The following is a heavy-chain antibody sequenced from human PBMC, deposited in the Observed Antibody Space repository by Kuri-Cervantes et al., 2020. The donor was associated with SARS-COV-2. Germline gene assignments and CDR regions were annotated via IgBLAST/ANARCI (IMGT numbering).Heavy chain of an antibody. CDR3: AAWGFPIVGATGPDAFDI. J-gene: IGHJ3*02. CDR1: GGTFSSYA. V-gene: IGHV1-69*04. CDR2: IIPILGTA. Sequence: SVKVSCKASGGTFSSYAISWVRQAPGQGLEWMGRIIPILGTANYAQKFQGRVTITADKSTSTAYMELSGLRSEDTAVYYCAAWGFPIVGATGPDAFDIWGQGTMVTVSS. D-gene: IGHD1-26*01.